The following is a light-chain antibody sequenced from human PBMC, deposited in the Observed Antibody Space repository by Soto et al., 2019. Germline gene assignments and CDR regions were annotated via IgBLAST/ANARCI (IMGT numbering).Light chain of an antibody. V-gene: IGKV1-17*03. J-gene: IGKJ3*01. CDR1: QDISTY. Sequence: DIQMTQSPSALSASAGDRDTITCRASQDISTYLAWYQQKPGNVPRSLIYSASTLPSGVPSRFSGIGSGTDFTLTISSLQPEDFATYYCLQYNTCPFTFGPGTKVEVK. CDR2: SAS. CDR3: LQYNTCPFT.